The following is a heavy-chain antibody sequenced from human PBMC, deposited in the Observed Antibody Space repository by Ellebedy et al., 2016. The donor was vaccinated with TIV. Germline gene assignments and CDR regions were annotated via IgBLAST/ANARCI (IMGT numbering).Heavy chain of an antibody. CDR3: ALSSGGEAFDI. Sequence: SETLSLTCNVSGASISSYYWSWIRQPPGKGLEWIGYMSYSGSTNYNPSLKSRVTISVDTSKSQFSLKLSSVTAVDTAVYYCALSSGGEAFDIWGQGTTVTVSS. CDR1: GASISSYY. V-gene: IGHV4-59*12. D-gene: IGHD3-22*01. CDR2: MSYSGST. J-gene: IGHJ3*02.